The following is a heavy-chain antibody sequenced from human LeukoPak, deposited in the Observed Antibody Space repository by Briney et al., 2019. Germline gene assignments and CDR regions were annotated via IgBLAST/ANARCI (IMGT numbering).Heavy chain of an antibody. D-gene: IGHD2-15*01. J-gene: IGHJ6*01. CDR1: GGSISSGGYY. CDR3: ARAPIVVVVAAIENGMDG. CDR2: IYYSGST. V-gene: IGHV4-31*03. Sequence: SQTLSLTCTVSGGSISSGGYYWSWIRQHPGKGLEWIGYIYYSGSTYYNPSLKSRVTISVDTSKNQFSLKLSSVPAADTAAYYCARAPIVVVVAAIENGMDGWGQGTTVTVS.